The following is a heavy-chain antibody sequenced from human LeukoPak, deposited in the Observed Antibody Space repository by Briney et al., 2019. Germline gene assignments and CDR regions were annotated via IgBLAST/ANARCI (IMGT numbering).Heavy chain of an antibody. CDR3: ARTYYYASGITRFDP. J-gene: IGHJ5*02. V-gene: IGHV3-9*01. D-gene: IGHD3-10*01. CDR2: ISWNSGSI. Sequence: GGSLRLSCAASGFTFDDYAMHWVRQAPGKGLEWVSGISWNSGSIGYADSVKGRFTISRDNAKNSLYLQMNSLRAEDTALYYCARTYYYASGITRFDPWGQGTLVTVSS. CDR1: GFTFDDYA.